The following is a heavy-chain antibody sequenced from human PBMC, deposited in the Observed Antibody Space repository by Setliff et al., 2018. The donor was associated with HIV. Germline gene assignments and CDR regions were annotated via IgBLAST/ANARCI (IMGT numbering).Heavy chain of an antibody. CDR3: ARKGAAFDI. V-gene: IGHV3-7*01. J-gene: IGHJ3*02. Sequence: GGSLRLSCAASGFIFNDYWMSWVRQAPGKGLEWVANIKKDGSEKYYVDSVKGRFTISRDNVKNSLYLQMSSLRDEDTAVYYCARKGAAFDIWGQGTMVTVSS. CDR2: IKKDGSEK. CDR1: GFIFNDYW.